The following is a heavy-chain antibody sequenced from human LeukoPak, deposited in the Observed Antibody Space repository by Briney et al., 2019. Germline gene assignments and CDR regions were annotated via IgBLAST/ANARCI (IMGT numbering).Heavy chain of an antibody. D-gene: IGHD2-21*02. V-gene: IGHV4-34*01. Sequence: SETLSLTCAVYGGSFSGYYWSWIRQPPGKGLEWIGEINHSGSTNYNPSLKSRVTISVDTSKSQFSLKLSSVTAADTAVYYCARALRDDIVVVTAKHYYYYGMDVWGQGTTVTVSS. J-gene: IGHJ6*02. CDR3: ARALRDDIVVVTAKHYYYYGMDV. CDR1: GGSFSGYY. CDR2: INHSGST.